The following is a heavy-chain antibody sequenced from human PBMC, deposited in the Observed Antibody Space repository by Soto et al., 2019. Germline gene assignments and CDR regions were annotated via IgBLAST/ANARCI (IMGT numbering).Heavy chain of an antibody. CDR1: GYSFSTYL. Sequence: GESLKISCKASGYSFSTYLISWVRQMPGKGLEYMGKIDPAESDSNYSPSFQGHVTISVDKPISTAYLQWSSLKASDTATYYCARLGHDYSNSGMDVWGQGTTVTSP. J-gene: IGHJ6*02. D-gene: IGHD4-4*01. CDR3: ARLGHDYSNSGMDV. V-gene: IGHV5-10-1*01. CDR2: IDPAESDS.